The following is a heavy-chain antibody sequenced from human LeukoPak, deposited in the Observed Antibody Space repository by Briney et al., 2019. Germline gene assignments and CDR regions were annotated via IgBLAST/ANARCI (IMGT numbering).Heavy chain of an antibody. CDR1: GFSFSSYE. Sequence: GGSLRLSCAASGFSFSSYEMKWVRQAPGKGLEWVSYISASGTLTHYADSVEGRFTIPRDNAKNSLYLQLNSLGAEETAVYYCAEIGITMIGGVWGKGTTVTISS. V-gene: IGHV3-48*03. J-gene: IGHJ6*04. CDR3: AEIGITMIGGV. D-gene: IGHD3-10*02. CDR2: ISASGTLT.